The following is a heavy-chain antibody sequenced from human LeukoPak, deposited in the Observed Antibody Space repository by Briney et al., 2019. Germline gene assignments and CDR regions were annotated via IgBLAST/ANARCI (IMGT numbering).Heavy chain of an antibody. Sequence: GGSLRLSCAASGSTFSTYAMHWVRQAPGKGLEWVAVISYDGSNKYYADSVKGRFIISRDSSKNTLSLQMNSLRAEDTAVYYCAGRYYDILTGGREGFDYWGQGTLVTVSS. CDR2: ISYDGSNK. J-gene: IGHJ4*02. CDR1: GSTFSTYA. V-gene: IGHV3-30*04. CDR3: AGRYYDILTGGREGFDY. D-gene: IGHD3-9*01.